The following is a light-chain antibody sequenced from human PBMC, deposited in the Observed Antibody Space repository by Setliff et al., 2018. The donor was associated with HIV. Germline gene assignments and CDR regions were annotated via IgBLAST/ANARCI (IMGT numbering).Light chain of an antibody. CDR3: ASYAGDGVHDIYV. J-gene: IGLJ1*01. CDR1: SSDIGSHNH. CDR2: ELS. Sequence: QSVLTQPPAASGSPGQSGAISCTGTSSDIGSHNHVSWYQQYPGKAPKLMIYELSQRPSGVPDRFSGSKSGNTAPLTVSGLQAEDEADYYCASYAGDGVHDIYVFGTGTKVTVL. V-gene: IGLV2-8*01.